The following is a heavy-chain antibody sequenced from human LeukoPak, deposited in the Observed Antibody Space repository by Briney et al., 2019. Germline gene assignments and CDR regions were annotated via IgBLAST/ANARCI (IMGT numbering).Heavy chain of an antibody. CDR1: GFTFSSYS. J-gene: IGHJ3*02. D-gene: IGHD2-15*01. CDR3: ASSGDEDYGDAFDI. V-gene: IGHV3-21*01. Sequence: GGSLRLSCAASGFTFSSYSMNWVRQAPGKGLEWVSSISSSSSYIYYADSVKGRFTISRDNAKNSLYLQMNSLRAEDAAVYYCASSGDEDYGDAFDIWGQGTMVTVSS. CDR2: ISSSSSYI.